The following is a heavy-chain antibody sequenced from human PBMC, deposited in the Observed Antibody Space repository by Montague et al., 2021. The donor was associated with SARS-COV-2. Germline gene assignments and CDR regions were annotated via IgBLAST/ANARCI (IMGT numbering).Heavy chain of an antibody. J-gene: IGHJ4*02. CDR2: IYYSGST. V-gene: IGHV4-59*01. CDR3: ARGGVSSLLERPLDN. D-gene: IGHD1-26*01. Sequence: SETLSLTCTVSGGSISSYYWSWIRQPPGKGLEWIGYIYYSGSTNYNPSLKSRVTISVDTSKNQFSLKLSSVTAADTAVYYCARGGVSSLLERPLDNRGQGTLVTVSS. CDR1: GGSISSYY.